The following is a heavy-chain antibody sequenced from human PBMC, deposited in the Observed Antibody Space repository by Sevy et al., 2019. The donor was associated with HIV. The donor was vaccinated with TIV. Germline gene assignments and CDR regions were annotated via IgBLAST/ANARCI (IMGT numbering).Heavy chain of an antibody. CDR1: GFTFSSYA. J-gene: IGHJ6*02. V-gene: IGHV3-30*03. CDR3: ARDGSSGGLFLKDYYYFGMDV. Sequence: GGSLRLSCAASGFTFSSYAMHWVRQAPGKGLEWVAVISYDGNNKYADSVKGRFTISRDNSKNTLYLQMNSLRAEDTAVYYCARDGSSGGLFLKDYYYFGMDVWGQGTTVIVSS. D-gene: IGHD3-16*01. CDR2: ISYDGNNK.